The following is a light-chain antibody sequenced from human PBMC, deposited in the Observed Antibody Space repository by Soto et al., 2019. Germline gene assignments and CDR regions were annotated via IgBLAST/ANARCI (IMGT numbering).Light chain of an antibody. CDR2: RND. CDR3: AACDDSLSAVV. J-gene: IGLJ2*01. V-gene: IGLV1-47*01. Sequence: QSVLTQPPSASGTPGQRVTISCSGSSSNIGSNYVYWYQQFPGSAPKLLIYRNDQRPSGVPDRFSGSKSGTSASLAISGPRSEDVADYYCAACDDSLSAVVFGGGTQVTVL. CDR1: SSNIGSNY.